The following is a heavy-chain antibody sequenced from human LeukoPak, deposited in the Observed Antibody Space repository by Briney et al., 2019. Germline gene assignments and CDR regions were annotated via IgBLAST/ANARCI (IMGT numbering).Heavy chain of an antibody. J-gene: IGHJ4*02. CDR1: GGSISSGSYY. CDR3: ARGRAIFGVVIIANMVRGGIYDY. D-gene: IGHD3-3*01. CDR2: IYTSGST. V-gene: IGHV4-61*02. Sequence: SETLSLTCTVSGGSISSGSYYWTWIRQPAGKGLEWIGRIYTSGSTNYNASLQSRVTISVDTSKNQFSLKLSSVTAADTAVYYCARGRAIFGVVIIANMVRGGIYDYWGQGTLVTVSS.